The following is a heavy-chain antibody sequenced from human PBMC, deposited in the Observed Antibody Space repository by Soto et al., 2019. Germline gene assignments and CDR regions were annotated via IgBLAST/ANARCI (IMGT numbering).Heavy chain of an antibody. CDR3: ARDIRGSGKGY. V-gene: IGHV1-69*08. CDR1: GGTFSSYT. D-gene: IGHD3-10*01. CDR2: IIPILGIA. J-gene: IGHJ4*02. Sequence: QVQLVQSGAEVKKPGSSVKVSCKASGGTFSSYTISWVRQAPGQGLEWMGRIIPILGIANYAQKFQGRVTITADKSTSTAYMELSSLRSADTAVYYCARDIRGSGKGYWGQGTLVTVSS.